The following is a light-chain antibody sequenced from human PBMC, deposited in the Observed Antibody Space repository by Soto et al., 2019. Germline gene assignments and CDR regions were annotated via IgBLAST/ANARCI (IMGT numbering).Light chain of an antibody. V-gene: IGKV3D-20*01. J-gene: IGKJ4*01. CDR3: QKYGNTPLS. CDR2: DAS. Sequence: EIVLTQSPATLSLSPGESATLSYGASQRVSNNYLAWYQQKPGLAPRLLIYDASSRATGIPDRFTGSGSGTDFTLTISRLEPEDFAVYYCQKYGNTPLSFGGGTKVEIK. CDR1: QRVSNNY.